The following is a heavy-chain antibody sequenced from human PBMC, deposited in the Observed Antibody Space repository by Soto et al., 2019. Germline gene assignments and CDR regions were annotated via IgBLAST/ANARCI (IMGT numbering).Heavy chain of an antibody. CDR3: ARRIVTMVRGVIHYYDGMDV. CDR1: GGSISSYY. V-gene: IGHV4-59*08. J-gene: IGHJ6*02. D-gene: IGHD3-10*01. Sequence: QVQLQESGPGLVKPSETLSLTCTVSGGSISSYYWSWIRQPPGKGLEWIGYIYYSGSTNYNPSLKSRVTISVDTSKNQFSLKLSSVTAADTALYYCARRIVTMVRGVIHYYDGMDVWGQGTTVTVSS. CDR2: IYYSGST.